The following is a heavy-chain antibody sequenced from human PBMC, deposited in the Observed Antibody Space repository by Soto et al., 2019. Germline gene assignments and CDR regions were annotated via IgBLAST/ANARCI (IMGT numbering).Heavy chain of an antibody. Sequence: ASVKVSCKASGYTFTSYAMHWVRQAPGQRLEWMGWINAGNGNTKYSQKFQGRVTITRDTSASTAYMELSSLRSEDTAVYYCARVYITGEYRTFDYWGQGPLVTVSS. CDR3: ARVYITGEYRTFDY. V-gene: IGHV1-3*01. CDR1: GYTFTSYA. J-gene: IGHJ4*02. CDR2: INAGNGNT. D-gene: IGHD7-27*01.